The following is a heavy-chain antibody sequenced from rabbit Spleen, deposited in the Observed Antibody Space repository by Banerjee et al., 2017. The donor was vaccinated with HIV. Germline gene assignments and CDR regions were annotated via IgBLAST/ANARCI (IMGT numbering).Heavy chain of an antibody. CDR2: INTSSGNA. V-gene: IGHV1S45*01. CDR3: ATYVDYDGAFNL. J-gene: IGHJ4*01. CDR1: GFSFTYRYV. D-gene: IGHD2-1*01. Sequence: QEQLVESGGGLVKPGGSLTLTCKASGFSFTYRYVMCWVRQAPGKGLEWIGCINTSSGNAAYGSWAKGRFTISKTSSTTVTLQMTSLTAADTATYFCATYVDYDGAFNLWGQGTLVTVS.